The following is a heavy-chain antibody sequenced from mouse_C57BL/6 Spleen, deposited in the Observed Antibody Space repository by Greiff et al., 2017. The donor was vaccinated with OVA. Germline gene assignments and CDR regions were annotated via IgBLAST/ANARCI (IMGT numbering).Heavy chain of an antibody. Sequence: VQLQQSGAELARPGASVKMSCKASGYTFTSYTMHWVKQRPGQGLEWIGYINPSSGYTKYNQKFKDKATLTADKSSSTAYMQLSSLTSKDSAVYYCARDYCNYVYAMDYWGQGTSVTVSS. CDR1: GYTFTSYT. CDR2: INPSSGYT. D-gene: IGHD2-1*01. CDR3: ARDYCNYVYAMDY. V-gene: IGHV1-4*01. J-gene: IGHJ4*01.